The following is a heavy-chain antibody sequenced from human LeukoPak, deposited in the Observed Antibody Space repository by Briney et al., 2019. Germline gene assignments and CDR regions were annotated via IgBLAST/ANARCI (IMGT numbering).Heavy chain of an antibody. J-gene: IGHJ4*02. D-gene: IGHD2-15*01. CDR1: GYTFTSYD. CDR2: MNPNSGNT. V-gene: IGHV1-8*01. Sequence: GASVKVSCKASGYTFTSYDINWVRQATGQGLEWMGWMNPNSGNTGYAQKFQGGVTMTRNTSISTAYMELSSLRSEDTAVYYCARDRAVAAAVDYWGQGTLVTVSS. CDR3: ARDRAVAAAVDY.